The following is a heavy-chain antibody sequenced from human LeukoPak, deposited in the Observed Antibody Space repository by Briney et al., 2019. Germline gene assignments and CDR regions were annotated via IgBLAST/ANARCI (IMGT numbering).Heavy chain of an antibody. D-gene: IGHD6-19*01. Sequence: PGGSLRLSCAASGFTFGSYAMCWVRQAPGQELEWVSAISGSGGSTYYADSVKGRFTISRDNSKNTLYLQMNSLRAEDTAVYYCAKDRRQWLAHDAFGIWGQGTMVTVSS. CDR3: AKDRRQWLAHDAFGI. V-gene: IGHV3-23*01. CDR1: GFTFGSYA. CDR2: ISGSGGST. J-gene: IGHJ3*02.